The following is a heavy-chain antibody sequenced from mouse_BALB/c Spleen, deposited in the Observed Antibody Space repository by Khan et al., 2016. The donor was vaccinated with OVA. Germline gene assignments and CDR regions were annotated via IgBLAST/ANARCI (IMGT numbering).Heavy chain of an antibody. V-gene: IGHV8-8*01. CDR3: ARIGWLRDYAMDY. Sequence: QVTLKESGPGLLQPSQTLSLTCSFSGFSLSSSGMGVTWIRQPSGKGLEWLAHIWWDDDKRYNPALKSRLTNSKDTSNKQVFLRLASVDTADTATDYCARIGWLRDYAMDYWGQGTSGTVSS. D-gene: IGHD2-2*01. CDR2: IWWDDDK. J-gene: IGHJ4*01. CDR1: GFSLSSSGMG.